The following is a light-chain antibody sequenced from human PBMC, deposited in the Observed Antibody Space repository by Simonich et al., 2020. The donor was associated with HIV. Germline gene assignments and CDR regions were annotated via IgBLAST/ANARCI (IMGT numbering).Light chain of an antibody. CDR1: QSISSY. V-gene: IGKV1-NL1*01. Sequence: DIQMTQSPSTLSASVGDRVTITCRASQSISSYLNWYQQKPGKAPKLLLYAASRLESGVPSRFSGSGSGTDYTLTISSLQAEDVAVYYCQQYYTISPTFGPGTKVDIK. CDR3: QQYYTISPT. J-gene: IGKJ3*01. CDR2: AAS.